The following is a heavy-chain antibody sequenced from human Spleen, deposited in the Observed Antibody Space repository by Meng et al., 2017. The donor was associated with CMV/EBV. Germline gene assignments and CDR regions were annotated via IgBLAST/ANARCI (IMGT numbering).Heavy chain of an antibody. Sequence: QVQLLQSGAEMKKPGASAMVSCKTSGYIFSNYGIAWVRQAPGQGLEWMGWISGFDGNTNYAQRLQGRVTLTRDTSTTTVYMQLRNLEPDDTAVYYCAKDAEHATSWYYWFEHWGQGTLVTVSS. CDR3: AKDAEHATSWYYWFEH. CDR2: ISGFDGNT. V-gene: IGHV1-18*01. D-gene: IGHD6-13*01. CDR1: GYIFSNYG. J-gene: IGHJ5*02.